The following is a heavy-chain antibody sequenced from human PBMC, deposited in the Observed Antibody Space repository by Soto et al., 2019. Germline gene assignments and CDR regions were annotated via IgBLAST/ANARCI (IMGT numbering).Heavy chain of an antibody. CDR2: ISLYSDGT. J-gene: IGHJ5*02. V-gene: IGHV1-18*01. D-gene: IGHD2-2*01. CDR3: ARVVPGAEAWFGP. CDR1: GYTFSNYG. Sequence: ASVKVSCKTSGYTFSNYGITWVRQAPGQPLEWLGWISLYSDGTNYAQKFQGRVSMTTDTATTTAYMELRSLRSDDTAVYYCARVVPGAEAWFGPWGQGTLVTVSS.